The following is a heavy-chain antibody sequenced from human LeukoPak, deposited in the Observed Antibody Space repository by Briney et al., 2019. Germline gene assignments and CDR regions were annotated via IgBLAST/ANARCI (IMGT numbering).Heavy chain of an antibody. V-gene: IGHV4-34*01. CDR2: INHSGST. Sequence: SETLSLTCAVYGGSFSGYYWSWIRQPPGKGLEWIGEINHSGSTNYNPSLKSRVTISVDTSKNQFSLELSSVTAADTAVYYRARGSVGAIYYFDYWGQGTLVTVSS. CDR3: ARGSVGAIYYFDY. J-gene: IGHJ4*02. D-gene: IGHD1-26*01. CDR1: GGSFSGYY.